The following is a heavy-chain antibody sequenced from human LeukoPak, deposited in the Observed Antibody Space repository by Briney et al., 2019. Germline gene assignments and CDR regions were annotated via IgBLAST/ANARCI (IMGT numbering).Heavy chain of an antibody. CDR3: AKDVSWNWFDP. V-gene: IGHV3-30*18. CDR2: ISYDGSNK. Sequence: GGSLRLSCAASGFTSSTYAMHWVRQAPGKGLEWVAVISYDGSNKYYADSVKGRFTISRDNSKNTLYLQMNTLRAEDTAVYYCAKDVSWNWFDPWGQGTLVTVSS. CDR1: GFTSSTYA. J-gene: IGHJ5*02.